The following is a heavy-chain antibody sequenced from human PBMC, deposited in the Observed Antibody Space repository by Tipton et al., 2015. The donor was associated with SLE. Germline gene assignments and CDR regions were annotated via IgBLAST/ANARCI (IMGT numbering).Heavy chain of an antibody. J-gene: IGHJ5*02. V-gene: IGHV4-4*07. D-gene: IGHD1-26*01. CDR3: AREAPLVGASPTWFDP. CDR1: GGSISTYY. Sequence: TLSLTCTVSGGSISTYYWSWIRQPAGKGLEWIGRIYTNGATNFNPSLKSRVTMSVDTSNNQVFLTLSSVTAADTAVYYCAREAPLVGASPTWFDPWGQGTLVTVSS. CDR2: IYTNGAT.